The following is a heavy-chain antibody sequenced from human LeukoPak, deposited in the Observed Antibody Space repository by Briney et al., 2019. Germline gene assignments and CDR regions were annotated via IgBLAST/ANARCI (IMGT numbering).Heavy chain of an antibody. CDR3: AKGGGSGRYGLPFDS. CDR2: IRYDGSNK. Sequence: WGSLRLSCAASGFTFSSYGMHWVRQAPGKGLEWVVFIRYDGSNKYYADSVKGRFTSSRDNSKNTLYLQMNSLRAEDTAVYYCAKGGGSGRYGLPFDSWGQGTLVTVSS. J-gene: IGHJ4*02. D-gene: IGHD6-13*01. V-gene: IGHV3-30*02. CDR1: GFTFSSYG.